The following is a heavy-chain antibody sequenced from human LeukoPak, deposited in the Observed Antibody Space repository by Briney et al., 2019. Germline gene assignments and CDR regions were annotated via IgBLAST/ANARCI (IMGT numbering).Heavy chain of an antibody. CDR3: ARSSSWYKKCFDY. CDR1: EYTFTGYY. D-gene: IGHD6-13*01. J-gene: IGHJ4*02. CDR2: INPNTSGT. V-gene: IGHV1-2*02. Sequence: GASVTVSFKASEYTFTGYYMHWVRQAPGQGLEWVGWINPNTSGTVYAQKFQDRVTLTRDTSISTAYMELSRLTSDDTAVYYCARSSSWYKKCFDYWGQGTLVTVSS.